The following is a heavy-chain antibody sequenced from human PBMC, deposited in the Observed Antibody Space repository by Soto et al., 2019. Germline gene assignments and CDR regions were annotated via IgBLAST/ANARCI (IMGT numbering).Heavy chain of an antibody. D-gene: IGHD3-16*01. V-gene: IGHV3-48*03. CDR3: TRDKGDKVAYGMDV. Sequence: GGSLRLSCTASGFTVSSCEMNWVRQAPGKGLEWVSYINTGGVTIYADSVKGRFTISRDNAQNSLLLQMNSLGAEDTAVYYCTRDKGDKVAYGMDVWGQGTTVTVS. CDR2: INTGGVT. J-gene: IGHJ6*02. CDR1: GFTVSSCE.